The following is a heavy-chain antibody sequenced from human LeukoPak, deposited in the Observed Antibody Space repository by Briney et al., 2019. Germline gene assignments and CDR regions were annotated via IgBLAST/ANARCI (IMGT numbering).Heavy chain of an antibody. CDR3: ARGSGDLDN. CDR2: ISYDENKK. D-gene: IGHD4-17*01. V-gene: IGHV3-30*03. J-gene: IGHJ4*02. Sequence: PGGSLRLSCAASGLTFSSYGMHWVRQAPGKGLQWVAFISYDENKKYYADSVRGRFTISRDNSRNTLYLQMNGLRAEDMAVYYCARGSGDLDNWGQGTLVTVSS. CDR1: GLTFSSYG.